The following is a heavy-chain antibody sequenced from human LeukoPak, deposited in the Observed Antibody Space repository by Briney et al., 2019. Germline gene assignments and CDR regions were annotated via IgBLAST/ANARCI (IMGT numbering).Heavy chain of an antibody. D-gene: IGHD5-12*01. CDR2: ISSSSSYI. Sequence: GGSLRLSCAASGFTFSSYSMNWVRQAPGKGLEWVSSISSSSSYIYYADSVKGRFSISRDNAKNSLYLQMNSLRAEDTAVYYCARLSLTRGYSGYLDYWGQGTLVTVSS. CDR3: ARLSLTRGYSGYLDY. J-gene: IGHJ4*02. V-gene: IGHV3-21*01. CDR1: GFTFSSYS.